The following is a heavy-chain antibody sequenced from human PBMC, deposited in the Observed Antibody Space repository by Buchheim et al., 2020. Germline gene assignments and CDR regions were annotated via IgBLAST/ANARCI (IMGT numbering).Heavy chain of an antibody. V-gene: IGHV1-69*08. CDR3: ARELDCGGGTCYYLDY. Sequence: QVQLVQSGAEVKKPGSSVKVSCKASGGTFNSYSINWVRQAPGQGLEWMGRIIPILGKTNYAQKYQDRVTITADRSTSTAYMEMRSLGSGDTAVYYCARELDCGGGTCYYLDYWGQGT. D-gene: IGHD2-15*01. CDR2: IIPILGKT. J-gene: IGHJ4*02. CDR1: GGTFNSYS.